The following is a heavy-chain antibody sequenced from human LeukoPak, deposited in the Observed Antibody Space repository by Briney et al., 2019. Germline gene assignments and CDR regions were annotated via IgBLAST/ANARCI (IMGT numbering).Heavy chain of an antibody. CDR2: IYSGGST. J-gene: IGHJ6*03. D-gene: IGHD3-3*01. CDR3: AKSGEADFWSGYYTPYYYYMDV. CDR1: GFTVSSNY. Sequence: PGGSLRLSCAASGFTVSSNYMSWVRQAPGKGLEWVSVIYSGGSTYYADSVKGRFTISRDNSKNTLYLQMNSLRAEDTAVYYCAKSGEADFWSGYYTPYYYYMDVWGKGTTVTVSS. V-gene: IGHV3-53*01.